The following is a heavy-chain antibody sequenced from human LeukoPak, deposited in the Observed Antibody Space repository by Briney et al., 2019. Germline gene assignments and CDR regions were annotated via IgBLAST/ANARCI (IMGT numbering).Heavy chain of an antibody. CDR1: GYTFTNYG. Sequence: GASVKVSCKASGYTFTNYGISWVRQAPGQGLEWMGRIIPILGIANYAQKFQGRVTITADKSTSTAYMELSSLRSEDTAVYYCARELGYSSLFYWGQGTLVTVSS. D-gene: IGHD6-13*01. J-gene: IGHJ4*02. V-gene: IGHV1-69*04. CDR3: ARELGYSSLFY. CDR2: IIPILGIA.